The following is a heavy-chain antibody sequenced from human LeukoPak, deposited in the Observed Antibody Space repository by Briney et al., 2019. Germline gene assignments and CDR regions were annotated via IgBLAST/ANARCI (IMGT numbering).Heavy chain of an antibody. CDR1: GGSISSGSYY. CDR3: ASYSGSYYSAFDI. J-gene: IGHJ3*02. CDR2: IYTSGST. Sequence: TLSLTCTVSGGSISSGSYYWSWIRQPAGKGLEWIGRIYTSGSTNYNPSLKSRVTISVDTSKNQFSLKLSSVTAADTAVYYCASYSGSYYSAFDIWGQGTMVTVSS. V-gene: IGHV4-61*02. D-gene: IGHD1-26*01.